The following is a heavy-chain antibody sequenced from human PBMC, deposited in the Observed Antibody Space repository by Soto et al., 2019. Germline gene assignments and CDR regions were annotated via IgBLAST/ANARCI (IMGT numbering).Heavy chain of an antibody. D-gene: IGHD2-2*01. CDR2: ISYDGSNK. CDR1: GFTFSSYA. Sequence: WGSLRLSCATSGFTFSSYAMHWVRQAPGKGLEWVAVISYDGSNKYYADSVKGRFTISRDNSKNTLYLQMNSLRAEDTAVYYCASTAVDVWGQGTTVTVSS. CDR3: ASTAVDV. J-gene: IGHJ6*02. V-gene: IGHV3-30-3*01.